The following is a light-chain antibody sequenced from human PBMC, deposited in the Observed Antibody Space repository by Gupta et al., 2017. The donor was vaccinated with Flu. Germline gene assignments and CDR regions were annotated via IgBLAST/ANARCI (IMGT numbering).Light chain of an antibody. J-gene: IGLJ2*01. V-gene: IGLV1-51*02. CDR1: SSNIGINS. Sequence: QSVLTQPPSVSAAPGQKVTFSCSGSSSNIGINSVSWYQQLPGAAPKLLIYENDRRPSGIPDRVTGSKSGTSATLGITGLQTGDEAHYYSGTWDDSLSAMVFGGGTKLAVL. CDR2: END. CDR3: GTWDDSLSAMV.